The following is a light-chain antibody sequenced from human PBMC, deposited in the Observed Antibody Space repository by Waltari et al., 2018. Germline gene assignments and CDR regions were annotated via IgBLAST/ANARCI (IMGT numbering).Light chain of an antibody. CDR3: NSRDSSGNHVV. J-gene: IGLJ2*01. CDR1: SLRSYY. CDR2: GKN. Sequence: SSELTQDPAVSLAFGHPVRITCQGDSLRSYYASWYQPKPGQAPVLVIYGKNNRPSGIPDRFSGSISGNTASLTITGAQAEDEADYYCNSRDSSGNHVVFGGGTKLTVL. V-gene: IGLV3-19*01.